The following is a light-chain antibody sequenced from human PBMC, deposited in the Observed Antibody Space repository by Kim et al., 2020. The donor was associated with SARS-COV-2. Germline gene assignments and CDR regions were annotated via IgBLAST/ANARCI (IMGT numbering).Light chain of an antibody. CDR2: GKN. J-gene: IGLJ2*01. CDR3: NSRDSNENVF. Sequence: ALGQKVRITCQGDSLRSYYATWDQQKPGQAPILVIYGKNNRPSGIPDRFSGSSSGNTASLTITGTQAGEEADYYCNSRDSNENVFFGGGTQLTVL. CDR1: SLRSYY. V-gene: IGLV3-19*01.